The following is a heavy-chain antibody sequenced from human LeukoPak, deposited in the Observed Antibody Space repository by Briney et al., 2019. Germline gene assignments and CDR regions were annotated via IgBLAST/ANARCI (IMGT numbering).Heavy chain of an antibody. J-gene: IGHJ4*02. CDR2: IKQDGSEK. CDR1: GFTFSSYW. V-gene: IGHV3-7*03. D-gene: IGHD4-17*01. Sequence: GGSLRLSCAASGFTFSSYWRSWVRQAPGKGLEWVANIKQDGSEKYYVDSVKGRFTISRDNAKNSLYLQMNSLRAEDTAVYYCASEESYGDYDAGNDYWGQGTLVTVSS. CDR3: ASEESYGDYDAGNDY.